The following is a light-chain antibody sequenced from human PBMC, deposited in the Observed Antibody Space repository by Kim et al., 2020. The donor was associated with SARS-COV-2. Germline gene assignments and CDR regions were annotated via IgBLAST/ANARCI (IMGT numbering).Light chain of an antibody. J-gene: IGLJ3*02. V-gene: IGLV3-25*03. CDR3: QSADSSGTWV. Sequence: VAPGQTARITCSGDALPKQYAYWYQQKPGQAPVLVIYKDSERPSGIPERFSGSSSGTKVTLTISGVQAEDEADYYCQSADSSGTWVFGGGTQLTVL. CDR2: KDS. CDR1: ALPKQY.